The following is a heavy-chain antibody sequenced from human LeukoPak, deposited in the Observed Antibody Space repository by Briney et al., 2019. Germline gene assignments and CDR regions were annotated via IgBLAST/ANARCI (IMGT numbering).Heavy chain of an antibody. CDR2: ISAYNGNT. CDR3: AREVVVAASKETAQYYYYYGMDV. CDR1: GYTFTGYY. V-gene: IGHV1-18*04. J-gene: IGHJ6*02. D-gene: IGHD2-15*01. Sequence: ASVKVSCKASGYTFTGYYMHWVRQAPGQGLEWMGWISAYNGNTNYAQKLQGRVTMTTDTSTSTAYMELRSLRSDDTAVYYCAREVVVAASKETAQYYYYYGMDVWGQGTTVTVSS.